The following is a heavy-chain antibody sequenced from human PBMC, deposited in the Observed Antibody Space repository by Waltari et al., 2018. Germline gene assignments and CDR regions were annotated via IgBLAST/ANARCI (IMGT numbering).Heavy chain of an antibody. J-gene: IGHJ4*02. CDR1: GFIFSSYS. V-gene: IGHV3-48*04. D-gene: IGHD1-26*01. CDR3: ARAKRGIVENAFDY. Sequence: EVQLVESGGGLVQPGGSLRLSCAASGFIFSSYSMNWVRQAPGKGLEWVSYISSSSSTIYYADSGKGRFTISRDNAKNSLYLQMNSLRAEDTAVYYCARAKRGIVENAFDYWGQGTLVTVSS. CDR2: ISSSSSTI.